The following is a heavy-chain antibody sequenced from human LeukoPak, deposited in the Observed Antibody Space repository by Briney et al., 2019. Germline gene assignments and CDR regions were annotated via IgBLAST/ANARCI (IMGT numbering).Heavy chain of an antibody. CDR3: ARDQEVGATTYFDY. Sequence: SVEGSCKVSGGTFNSYSIRWVGQAPGQGREGMGGIIPIFGTANYAQKFQGRVTITADESTSTAYMELSSLRSEDTAVYYCARDQEVGATTYFDYWGQGTLVTVSS. D-gene: IGHD1-26*01. CDR2: IIPIFGTA. V-gene: IGHV1-69*19. CDR1: GGTFNSYS. J-gene: IGHJ4*02.